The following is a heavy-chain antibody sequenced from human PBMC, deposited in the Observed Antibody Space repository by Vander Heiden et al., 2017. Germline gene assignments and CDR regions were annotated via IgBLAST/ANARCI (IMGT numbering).Heavy chain of an antibody. D-gene: IGHD6-19*01. V-gene: IGHV1-58*01. Sequence: QMQLVQSGPEVKKPGPSVKVSCKASGFTFTSSAVQWGRQARGQRLEWIGWIVVGSGNTNYAQKFQERVTITRDMSTSTAYMELSSLRSEDTAVYYCAADPIGIAVAGTYPPAFDYWGQGTLVTVSS. CDR1: GFTFTSSA. CDR2: IVVGSGNT. J-gene: IGHJ4*02. CDR3: AADPIGIAVAGTYPPAFDY.